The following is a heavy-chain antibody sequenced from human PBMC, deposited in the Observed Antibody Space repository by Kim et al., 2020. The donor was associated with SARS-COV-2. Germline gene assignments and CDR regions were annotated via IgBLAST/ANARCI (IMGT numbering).Heavy chain of an antibody. CDR1: GFTVSSDY. V-gene: IGHV3-66*01. Sequence: GGSLRLSCAASGFTVSSDYMSWVRQAPGKGLEWVSLIYSGGSTFYPDSVKGRFTISRDNSKNTLFLQLNSLRADDTAVYYCAKVAAAGTEYFDYWGQGTL. CDR3: AKVAAAGTEYFDY. J-gene: IGHJ4*02. CDR2: IYSGGST. D-gene: IGHD6-13*01.